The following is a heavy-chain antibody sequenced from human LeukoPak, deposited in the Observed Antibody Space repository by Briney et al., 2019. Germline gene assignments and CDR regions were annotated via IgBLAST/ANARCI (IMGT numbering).Heavy chain of an antibody. CDR2: INHSGST. D-gene: IGHD5-18*01. V-gene: IGHV4-34*01. J-gene: IGHJ4*02. Sequence: SETLSLTCAVYGGSFSGYYWSWIRQPPGKGLEWIGEINHSGSTNYNPSLKSRVTISVDTSKNQFSLKLSSVTAADTAVYYCASLYSYGDYWGQGTLVTVSS. CDR1: GGSFSGYY. CDR3: ASLYSYGDY.